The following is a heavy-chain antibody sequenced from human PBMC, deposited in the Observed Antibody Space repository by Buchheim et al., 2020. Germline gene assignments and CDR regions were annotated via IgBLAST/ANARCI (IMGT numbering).Heavy chain of an antibody. Sequence: EVQLVESGGGLVQPGGSLRLSCAVSGFTFSSYWMSWVRQAPGKGLEWVANIKQDGSEKYYVDSVKGRFTISRDNAKNSLYLQMNSLRAEDTAVYYCARRVSGGSCYECWWFDPWGQGTL. CDR1: GFTFSSYW. CDR3: ARRVSGGSCYECWWFDP. V-gene: IGHV3-7*01. CDR2: IKQDGSEK. D-gene: IGHD2-15*01. J-gene: IGHJ5*02.